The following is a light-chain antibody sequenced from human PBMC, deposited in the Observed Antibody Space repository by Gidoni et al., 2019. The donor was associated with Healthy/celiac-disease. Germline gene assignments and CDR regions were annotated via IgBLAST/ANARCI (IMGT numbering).Light chain of an antibody. CDR2: QDS. CDR1: KLGDKY. Sequence: SYDLPHPPSVPLPPGQTASITCSGDKLGDKYACWYQQKPGQSPVLVIYQDSKRPSGIPERFSGSNSGNTATLTISGTQAMDEADYYCQAWDSSTGVFGGGTKLTVL. J-gene: IGLJ3*02. CDR3: QAWDSSTGV. V-gene: IGLV3-1*01.